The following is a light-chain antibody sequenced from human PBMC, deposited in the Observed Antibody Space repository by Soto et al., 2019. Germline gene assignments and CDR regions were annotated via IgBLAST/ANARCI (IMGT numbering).Light chain of an antibody. J-gene: IGLJ1*01. CDR1: SSDVGSYNL. CDR3: CSYAGSSPYV. V-gene: IGLV2-23*02. Sequence: QSALTQPPSVSGSPGQSVTISCTGTSSDVGSYNLVSWYQQHPGKAPKLMIYEVSKRPSGVPNRFSGSKSGNTASLTISGVQAEDEADYYCCSYAGSSPYVFGTGTKVTVL. CDR2: EVS.